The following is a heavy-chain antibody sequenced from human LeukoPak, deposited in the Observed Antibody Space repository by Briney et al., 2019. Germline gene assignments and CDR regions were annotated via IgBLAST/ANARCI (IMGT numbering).Heavy chain of an antibody. Sequence: GASVKVSCKASGGTFSSYAISWVRQAPGQGLEWMGRIIPILGIANYAQKFQGRVTITADKSTSTAYMELSSLRSDDTAVYYCARMSSGLVSWVRADYYYGMDVWGQGTTVTVSS. D-gene: IGHD3-10*01. CDR3: ARMSSGLVSWVRADYYYGMDV. J-gene: IGHJ6*02. V-gene: IGHV1-69*04. CDR1: GGTFSSYA. CDR2: IIPILGIA.